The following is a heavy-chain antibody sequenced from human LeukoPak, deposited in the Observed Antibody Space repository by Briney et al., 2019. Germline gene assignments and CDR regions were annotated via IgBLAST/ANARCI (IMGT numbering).Heavy chain of an antibody. Sequence: PGGSLRLSCAASGFIVNSNYFSWVRQAPGKGLEWVSVIYSNGSTYYAESVKGRFTISRDNSKNTLSLQMNTLRADDTAVYYCAREALSGSGGTRYYFDYWGQGALVTVSS. CDR1: GFIVNSNY. CDR3: AREALSGSGGTRYYFDY. J-gene: IGHJ4*02. D-gene: IGHD3-10*01. CDR2: IYSNGST. V-gene: IGHV3-66*01.